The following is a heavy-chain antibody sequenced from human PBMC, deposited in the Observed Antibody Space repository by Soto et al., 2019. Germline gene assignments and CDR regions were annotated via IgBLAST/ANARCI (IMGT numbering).Heavy chain of an antibody. D-gene: IGHD2-21*02. V-gene: IGHV4-31*03. CDR2: IYFTGAT. CDR1: GGSISSGTSY. Sequence: PSETLSLTCNVSGGSISSGTSYWTWIRQHPGEGLEWIGHIYFTGATYSNPSLRSRLTMSVDTSKNQFSLKLTSVTAADTATYYCASIPRRGYSYGIDYWGQGTLVTVSS. J-gene: IGHJ4*02. CDR3: ASIPRRGYSYGIDY.